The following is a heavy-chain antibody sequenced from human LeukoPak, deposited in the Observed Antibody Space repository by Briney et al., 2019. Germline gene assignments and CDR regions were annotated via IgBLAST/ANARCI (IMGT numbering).Heavy chain of an antibody. Sequence: ASVKVSCKVSGYTFNDYYVHWVRQAPGKGLEWMGLVDPEDGETIYAEKFQGRVTITADTSTDTAYMELSSLRSEDTAVYYCATVGTYFDYWGQGTLVTVSS. CDR1: GYTFNDYY. J-gene: IGHJ4*02. CDR3: ATVGTYFDY. D-gene: IGHD7-27*01. V-gene: IGHV1-69-2*01. CDR2: VDPEDGET.